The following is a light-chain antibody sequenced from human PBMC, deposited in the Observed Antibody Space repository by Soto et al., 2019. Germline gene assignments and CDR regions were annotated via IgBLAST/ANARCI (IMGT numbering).Light chain of an antibody. Sequence: EIVMTQSPGTLSVSPGERATLSCRASQSVRTNVAWYQQRPGQAPRLLIYGASSRATGVPVRFGGSGSGTEFTLTISSLQSEDFAVYYCQQYTNWPPGALTFGGGTKVDIK. CDR3: QQYTNWPPGALT. CDR1: QSVRTN. CDR2: GAS. J-gene: IGKJ4*01. V-gene: IGKV3-15*01.